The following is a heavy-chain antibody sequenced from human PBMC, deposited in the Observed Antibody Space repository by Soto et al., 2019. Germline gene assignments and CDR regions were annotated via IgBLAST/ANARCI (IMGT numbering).Heavy chain of an antibody. V-gene: IGHV3-23*01. CDR2: INGSGGST. J-gene: IGHJ2*01. CDR1: GFTFSSYA. CDR3: AKRALYGYYVKVFWYFDL. D-gene: IGHD4-17*01. Sequence: GGSLRLSCAASGFTFSSYAMSWVRQAPGKGLEWVSAINGSGGSTDYADSVKGRFTISRDNSKNTLYLQMNSLRAEDTAVYYCAKRALYGYYVKVFWYFDLWGRGALVTVSS.